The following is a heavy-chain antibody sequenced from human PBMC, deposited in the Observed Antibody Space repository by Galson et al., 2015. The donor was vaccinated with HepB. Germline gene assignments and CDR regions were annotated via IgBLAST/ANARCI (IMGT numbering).Heavy chain of an antibody. J-gene: IGHJ6*02. D-gene: IGHD6-13*01. CDR2: IKQDGSEK. CDR1: GFTFSSYW. Sequence: SLRLSCAASGFTFSSYWMSWVRQAPGKGLEWVANIKQDGSEKYYVDSVKGRFTISRDNAKNSLYLQMNSLRAEDTAVYYCARDNKQQLVPRRYYYYGMDVWGQGTTVTVSS. CDR3: ARDNKQQLVPRRYYYYGMDV. V-gene: IGHV3-7*01.